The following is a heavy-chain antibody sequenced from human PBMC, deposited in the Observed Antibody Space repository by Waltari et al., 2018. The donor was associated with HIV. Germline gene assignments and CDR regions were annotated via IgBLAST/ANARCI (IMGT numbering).Heavy chain of an antibody. J-gene: IGHJ4*02. Sequence: QVQLVESGGGVVQPGRSLRLSCAASGFTFKNYGMHWVSQAPGNGHECVEFNGYDGIKKYYAAYVKGRFAISTDKSKNRLYLQMKSLRAGDTAVYFCAGDRGGSSSLVLDSWGQGTLVTVSS. CDR2: NGYDGIKK. D-gene: IGHD6-6*01. CDR3: AGDRGGSSSLVLDS. CDR1: GFTFKNYG. V-gene: IGHV3-33*01.